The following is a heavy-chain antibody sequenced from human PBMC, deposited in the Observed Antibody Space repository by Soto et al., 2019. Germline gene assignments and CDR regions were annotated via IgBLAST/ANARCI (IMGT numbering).Heavy chain of an antibody. CDR3: AWSGGIDH. J-gene: IGHJ4*02. V-gene: IGHV3-74*01. CDR1: GFIFNNYW. Sequence: EVQMAESGGGLVQPGGSLRLSCATSGFIFNNYWMHWVRQVPGKGLMWVSRIQSDGSSIDYADSVKGRFTISRDNDKNTVYLQMNRLRVEDTAVYYCAWSGGIDHWVQGTLVPVSS. D-gene: IGHD3-3*01. CDR2: IQSDGSSI.